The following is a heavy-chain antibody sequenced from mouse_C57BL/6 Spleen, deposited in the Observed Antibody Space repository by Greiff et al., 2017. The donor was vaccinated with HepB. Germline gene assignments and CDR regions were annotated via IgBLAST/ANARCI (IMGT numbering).Heavy chain of an antibody. CDR1: GFNIKDYY. CDR3: TTGGWTAQATGYFDY. CDR2: IDPEDGDT. D-gene: IGHD3-2*02. Sequence: VQLQQSGAELVRPGASVKLSCTASGFNIKDYYMHWVKQRPEQGLEWIGRIDPEDGDTEYAPKFQGKATMTADTSSNTAYLQLSSLTSEDTAVYYCTTGGWTAQATGYFDYWGQGTTLTVSS. V-gene: IGHV14-1*01. J-gene: IGHJ2*01.